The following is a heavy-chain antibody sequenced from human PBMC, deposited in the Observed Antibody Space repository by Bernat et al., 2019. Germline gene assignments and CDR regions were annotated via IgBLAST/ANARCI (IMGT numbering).Heavy chain of an antibody. CDR3: AGDPADSLTRNWLDP. CDR1: GFTFSDFS. V-gene: IGHV3-21*05. J-gene: IGHJ5*02. D-gene: IGHD4-4*01. Sequence: EMQLVESGGGLVKPGGSLRLSCTASGFTFSDFSMNWVRQAPGKGREWLSYISRISSHIYYADSVKGRFTISRDNAKSTLYLQMNSLRADDTAVYYCAGDPADSLTRNWLDPWGQGTLVTVSS. CDR2: ISRISSHI.